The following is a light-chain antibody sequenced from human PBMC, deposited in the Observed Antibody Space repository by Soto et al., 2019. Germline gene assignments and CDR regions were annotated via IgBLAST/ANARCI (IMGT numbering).Light chain of an antibody. CDR1: QSIASY. Sequence: DIQMTQSPSSLSASVGDIVTITFLASQSIASYLNWYQQKPGKAPKFLIYAASTLQSGVPSRFSGSGSGTDFTLTISSLQPEDFATYFCQQSYSTPITFGQGTRLEIK. V-gene: IGKV1-39*01. CDR3: QQSYSTPIT. J-gene: IGKJ5*01. CDR2: AAS.